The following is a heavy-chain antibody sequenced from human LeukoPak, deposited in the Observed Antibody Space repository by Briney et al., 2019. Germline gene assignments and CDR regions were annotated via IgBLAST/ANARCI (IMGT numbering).Heavy chain of an antibody. V-gene: IGHV4-61*02. CDR3: ANYPLRD. D-gene: IGHD1-26*01. J-gene: IGHJ4*02. CDR1: GDSINSSPYY. CDR2: IYPSGGT. Sequence: PSETLSLTCSVSGDSINSSPYYWSWIRQPAGKGLEWIGRIYPSGGTNYNPSLKSRVTISLDTSKSQFSLNLSSVTAADTAVYYCANYPLRDWGQGTLVTVSS.